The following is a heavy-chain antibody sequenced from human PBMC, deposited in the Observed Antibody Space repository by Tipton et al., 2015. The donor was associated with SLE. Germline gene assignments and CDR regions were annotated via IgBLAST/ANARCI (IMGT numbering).Heavy chain of an antibody. V-gene: IGHV4-61*02. CDR2: IYTSGST. CDR1: GGSISSGSYF. D-gene: IGHD6-6*01. J-gene: IGHJ4*02. Sequence: TLSLTCTVSGGSISSGSYFWSWIRQPAGKGLEWIGRIYTSGSTNYNPSLKSRVTISVDTSKNQFSLKLSSVTAADTAVYYCARGEAARLYFDYWGQGTLVTVSS. CDR3: ARGEAARLYFDY.